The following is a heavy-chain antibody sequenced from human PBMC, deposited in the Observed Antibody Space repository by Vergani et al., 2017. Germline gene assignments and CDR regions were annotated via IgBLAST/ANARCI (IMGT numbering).Heavy chain of an antibody. Sequence: QVQLVESGGGVVQPGRSLRLSCAASGFRFSSYGMNWVRQAPGKGLEWVAVIWYDGSNKYYADSVKGRFTISRDNSQNTVNLQMNSLRTEDTAVYFCANSVIAGNVGVAYFGMDVWGRGTTVTVSS. CDR3: ANSVIAGNVGVAYFGMDV. V-gene: IGHV3-33*06. D-gene: IGHD2/OR15-2a*01. CDR2: IWYDGSNK. J-gene: IGHJ6*02. CDR1: GFRFSSYG.